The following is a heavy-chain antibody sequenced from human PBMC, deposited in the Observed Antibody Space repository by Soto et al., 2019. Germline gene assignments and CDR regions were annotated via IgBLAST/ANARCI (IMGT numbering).Heavy chain of an antibody. CDR3: ARGLRVSGYSSSWYDY. CDR2: INHSGST. V-gene: IGHV4-34*01. Sequence: SETLSLTCAGYGGSFSGYYWSWIRQPPGKGLEWIGEINHSGSTNYNPSLKSRVTISVDTSKNQFSLKLSSVTAADTAVYYCARGLRVSGYSSSWYDYWGQGTLVTVSS. J-gene: IGHJ4*02. CDR1: GGSFSGYY. D-gene: IGHD6-13*01.